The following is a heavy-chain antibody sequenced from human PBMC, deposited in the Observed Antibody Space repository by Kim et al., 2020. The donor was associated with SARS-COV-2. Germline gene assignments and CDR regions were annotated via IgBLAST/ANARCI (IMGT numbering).Heavy chain of an antibody. CDR1: GFTFSSYS. CDR2: ISSSSSYI. Sequence: GGSLRLSCAASGFTFSSYSMNWVRQAPGKGLEWVSSISSSSSYIYYADSVKGRFTISRDNAKNSLYLQMNSLRAEDTAVYYCARDKLERATPDYYGMDVWGQGTTVTVSS. D-gene: IGHD1-1*01. CDR3: ARDKLERATPDYYGMDV. J-gene: IGHJ6*02. V-gene: IGHV3-21*01.